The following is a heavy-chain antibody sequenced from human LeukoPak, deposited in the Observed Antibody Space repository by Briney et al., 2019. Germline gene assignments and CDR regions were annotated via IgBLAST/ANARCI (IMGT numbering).Heavy chain of an antibody. CDR2: ISYDGSNQ. D-gene: IGHD5-12*01. CDR3: AKDLDIVATRGAY. Sequence: PGGSLRLSCAASGFTFSSYGMHWVRQAPGKGLEWVAVISYDGSNQYYADSVKGRFTISRDNSKNTLYLQMNSLRAEDTAVYYCAKDLDIVATRGAYWGQGTLVTVSS. V-gene: IGHV3-30*18. CDR1: GFTFSSYG. J-gene: IGHJ4*02.